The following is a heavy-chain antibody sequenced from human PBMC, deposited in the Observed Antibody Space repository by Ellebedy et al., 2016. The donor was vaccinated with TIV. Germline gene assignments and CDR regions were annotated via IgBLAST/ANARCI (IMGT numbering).Heavy chain of an antibody. Sequence: ASVKVSCKASGYTFTDSHMHWVRQAPGQGLEWMGWINPNSGGTNYAHKFQGRVTMTRDTSISTVYMELTRLTSDDTALYYCAREYYDILTGSLYGMDVWGQGTTVTVSS. CDR3: AREYYDILTGSLYGMDV. V-gene: IGHV1-2*02. D-gene: IGHD3-9*01. CDR1: GYTFTDSH. J-gene: IGHJ6*02. CDR2: INPNSGGT.